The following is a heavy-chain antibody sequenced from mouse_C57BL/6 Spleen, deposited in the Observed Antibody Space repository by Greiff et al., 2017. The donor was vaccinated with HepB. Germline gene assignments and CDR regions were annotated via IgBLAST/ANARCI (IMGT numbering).Heavy chain of an antibody. J-gene: IGHJ1*03. CDR2: IYPRSGNT. D-gene: IGHD2-4*01. V-gene: IGHV1-81*01. CDR3: ARGGVYDYDGYWYFDV. CDR1: GYTFTSYG. Sequence: QVHVKQSGAELARPGASVKLSCKASGYTFTSYGISWVKQRTGQGLEWIGEIYPRSGNTYYNEKFKGKATLTADKSSSTAYMELRSLTSEDSAVYFCARGGVYDYDGYWYFDVWGTGTTVTVSS.